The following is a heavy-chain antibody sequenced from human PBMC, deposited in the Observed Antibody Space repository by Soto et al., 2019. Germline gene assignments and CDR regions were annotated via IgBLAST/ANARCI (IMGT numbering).Heavy chain of an antibody. D-gene: IGHD2-8*01. V-gene: IGHV1-2*04. CDR1: GYSFTDYH. CDR3: ARGDSTDCSNGVCSFLYNRDMDV. CDR2: INPKSGGT. J-gene: IGHJ6*02. Sequence: GASVKVSCKASGYSFTDYHIHWVRQAPGQGLEWLGRINPKSGGTSTAQKFQGWVTMTTDTSISTASMELTRLTSDDTAIYYCARGDSTDCSNGVCSFLYNRDMDVWGQGTTVTVSS.